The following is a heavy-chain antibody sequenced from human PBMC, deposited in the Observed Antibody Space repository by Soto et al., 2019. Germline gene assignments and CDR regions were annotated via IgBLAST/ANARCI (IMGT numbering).Heavy chain of an antibody. D-gene: IGHD2-15*01. Sequence: GGSLRLSCAASGFTLSSDAMSWVRQAPGKGLEWVSAISGSSSSTYYADSVKGRFTISRDNAKNSLYLQMNSLRAEDTAVYYCARDRYCSGGRCYFHYYYYYGMDVWGQGTTVTVSS. CDR2: ISGSSSST. CDR3: ARDRYCSGGRCYFHYYYYYGMDV. V-gene: IGHV3-21*01. J-gene: IGHJ6*02. CDR1: GFTLSSDA.